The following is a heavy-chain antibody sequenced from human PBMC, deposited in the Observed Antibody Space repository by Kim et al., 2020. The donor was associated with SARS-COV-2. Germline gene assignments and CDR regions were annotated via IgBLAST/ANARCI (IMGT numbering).Heavy chain of an antibody. Sequence: GGSLRLSCAASGFTFSSYGMHWVRQAPGKGLEWVAVIWYDGSNKYYADSVKGRFTISRDNSKNTLYLQMNSLRAEDTAVYYCARDKNSLLAAAGTSERFDYWGQGTLVTVSS. V-gene: IGHV3-33*01. CDR2: IWYDGSNK. CDR1: GFTFSSYG. CDR3: ARDKNSLLAAAGTSERFDY. J-gene: IGHJ4*02. D-gene: IGHD6-13*01.